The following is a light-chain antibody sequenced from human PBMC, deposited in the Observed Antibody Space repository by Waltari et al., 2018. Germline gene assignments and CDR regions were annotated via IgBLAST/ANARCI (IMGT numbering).Light chain of an antibody. Sequence: DIVMNQSPDSLAMSPGERATINCKSSQSVLYSSNNKNYLAWYQQKPGQPPKLLIYWASTRESGVPDRFSGSGSGTDFTLTISSLQAEDVAVYYCQQYYTTPYTFGQGTKLEIK. V-gene: IGKV4-1*01. J-gene: IGKJ2*01. CDR3: QQYYTTPYT. CDR2: WAS. CDR1: QSVLYSSNNKNY.